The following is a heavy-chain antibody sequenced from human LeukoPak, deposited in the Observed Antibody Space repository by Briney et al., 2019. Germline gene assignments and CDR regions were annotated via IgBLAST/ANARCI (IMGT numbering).Heavy chain of an antibody. J-gene: IGHJ4*02. D-gene: IGHD1-1*01. Sequence: SETLSLTYTVSGGSISSYYWSWIRQPPGKGLEWIGYIYYSGSTNYNPSLKSRVTISVDTSKNQFSLKLSSVTAADTAVYYCARGYNWNDALFDYWGQGTLVTVSS. CDR3: ARGYNWNDALFDY. V-gene: IGHV4-59*01. CDR2: IYYSGST. CDR1: GGSISSYY.